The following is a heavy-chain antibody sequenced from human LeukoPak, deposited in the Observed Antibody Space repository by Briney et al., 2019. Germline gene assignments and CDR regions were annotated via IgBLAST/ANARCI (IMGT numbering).Heavy chain of an antibody. D-gene: IGHD3-3*01. J-gene: IGHJ4*02. Sequence: ASVKVSCKASGYTFTSYAMNWVRQAPGQGLEWMGWINTNTGNPTYAQGFTGRFVFSLDTSVSTAYLQISSLKAEDTAVYYCARESSNDHWSGCNYWGQGTLVTVSS. CDR1: GYTFTSYA. CDR3: ARESSNDHWSGCNY. V-gene: IGHV7-4-1*02. CDR2: INTNTGNP.